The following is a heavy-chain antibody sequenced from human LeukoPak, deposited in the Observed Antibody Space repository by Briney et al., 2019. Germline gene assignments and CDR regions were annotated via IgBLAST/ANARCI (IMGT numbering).Heavy chain of an antibody. CDR2: IYYSGST. CDR3: ARVLRYFDWSGGWFDP. D-gene: IGHD3-9*01. CDR1: GGSISSGGYY. V-gene: IGHV4-31*03. J-gene: IGHJ5*02. Sequence: SQTLSLTCTVSGGSISSGGYYWSWIRQHPGKGLEWIGYIYYSGSTYYIPSLKSRVTISVDTSKNQFSLKLSSVTAADTAVYYCARVLRYFDWSGGWFDPWGQGTLVTVSS.